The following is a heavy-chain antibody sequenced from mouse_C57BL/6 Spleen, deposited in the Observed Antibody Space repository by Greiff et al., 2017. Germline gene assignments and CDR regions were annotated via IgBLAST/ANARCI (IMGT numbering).Heavy chain of an antibody. CDR1: GYTFTSYW. V-gene: IGHV1-69*01. D-gene: IGHD2-10*02. CDR2: IDPSDSYT. Sequence: QVQLQQPGAELVMPGASVKLSCKASGYTFTSYWMHWVKQRPGQGLEWIGEIDPSDSYTNYNQKFKGKSTLTVDKSSSTAYMQLSSLTSEDSAVYYCARSHFPSYWYFDVWGTGTTVTVSS. CDR3: ARSHFPSYWYFDV. J-gene: IGHJ1*03.